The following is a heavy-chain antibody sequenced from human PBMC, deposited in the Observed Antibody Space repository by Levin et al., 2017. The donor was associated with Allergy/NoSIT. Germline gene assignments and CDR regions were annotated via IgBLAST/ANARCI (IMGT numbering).Heavy chain of an antibody. Sequence: PVASVKVSCKTSGYIFTSSYMHWVRQAPGQGLEWMGIFNPNGDTTIYAQKFQGRVTVTRDTSTSTVYMELSSLRSEDTAVYYCARDEAREVATTVYFDYWGQGTLVTVSS. CDR1: GYIFTSSY. J-gene: IGHJ4*02. CDR2: FNPNGDTT. D-gene: IGHD5-12*01. V-gene: IGHV1-46*01. CDR3: ARDEAREVATTVYFDY.